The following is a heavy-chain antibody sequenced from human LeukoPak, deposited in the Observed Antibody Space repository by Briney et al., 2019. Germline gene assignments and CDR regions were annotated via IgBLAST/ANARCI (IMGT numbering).Heavy chain of an antibody. CDR3: ARDDCSSISCYHNWFDP. Sequence: GGSLRLSCAASGFTFSSYWMSRVRQAPGKGLEWVANIKQDGSEKYYVDSVKGRFTISRDNAKNSLYLQMNSLRAEDTAVYYCARDDCSSISCYHNWFDPWGQGTLVTVST. J-gene: IGHJ5*02. CDR1: GFTFSSYW. D-gene: IGHD2-2*01. V-gene: IGHV3-7*01. CDR2: IKQDGSEK.